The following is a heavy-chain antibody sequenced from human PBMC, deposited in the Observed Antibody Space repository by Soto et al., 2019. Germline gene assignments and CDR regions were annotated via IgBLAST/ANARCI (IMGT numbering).Heavy chain of an antibody. Sequence: GGSLRLSCAIAGFSVSSNYLSWVRQAPGKGLEWVSVHYSGGSTYYADSVQGRFTISRDKSNNTLYLQMRRVRAEDTAVYFCARHRHPRGTVGATSPLDPWGQGTQVTVSS. CDR3: ARHRHPRGTVGATSPLDP. D-gene: IGHD1-26*01. J-gene: IGHJ5*02. V-gene: IGHV3-53*01. CDR1: GFSVSSNY. CDR2: HYSGGST.